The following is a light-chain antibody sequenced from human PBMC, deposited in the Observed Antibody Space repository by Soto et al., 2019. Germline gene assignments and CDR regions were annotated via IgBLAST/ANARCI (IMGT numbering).Light chain of an antibody. J-gene: IGKJ1*01. V-gene: IGKV3-20*01. CDR3: QQYGTYSRT. CDR2: DAS. CDR1: QSVSSSS. Sequence: EIVLTQSPGTLSLSPGERATLSCRASQSVSSSSLAWYQQKRGQAPRLLIHDASSRATGIPDRFSGSGSGTDFTLTISRLEPEDFAVYYCQQYGTYSRTFGQGTKVEIK.